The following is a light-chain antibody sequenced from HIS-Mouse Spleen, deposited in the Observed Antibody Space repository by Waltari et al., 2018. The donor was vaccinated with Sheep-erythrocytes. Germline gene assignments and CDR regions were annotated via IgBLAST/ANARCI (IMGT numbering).Light chain of an antibody. CDR2: EGS. CDR1: SSDVGSYNL. CDR3: CSYAGSSTWV. V-gene: IGLV2-23*01. Sequence: QSALTQPASVSGSPGQSITISCTGTSSDVGSYNLVSWYQQHPGNAPKLMTYEGSKRHSGVSNRFSGSKSGNTASLTISGLQAEDEADYYCCSYAGSSTWVFGGGTKLTVL. J-gene: IGLJ3*02.